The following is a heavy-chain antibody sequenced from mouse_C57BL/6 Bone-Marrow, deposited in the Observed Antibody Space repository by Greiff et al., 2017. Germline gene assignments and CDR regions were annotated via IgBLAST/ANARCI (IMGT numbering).Heavy chain of an antibody. Sequence: VKLVESGPELVKPGASVKLSCKASGYTFTSYDLNWVKQRPGQGLEWIGWIYPRDGSTKYNEKFKGKATLTVHTSSSTEYMERHSLTSEDPAVFFCARLELDGSSGDWYCEVWGTGTTVTVSS. CDR3: ARLELDGSSGDWYCEV. V-gene: IGHV1-85*01. CDR2: IYPRDGST. CDR1: GYTFTSYD. J-gene: IGHJ1*03. D-gene: IGHD1-1*01.